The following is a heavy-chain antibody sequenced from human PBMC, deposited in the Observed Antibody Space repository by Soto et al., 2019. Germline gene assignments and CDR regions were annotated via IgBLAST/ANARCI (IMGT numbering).Heavy chain of an antibody. CDR2: INHSGST. CDR1: GGSFSGYY. Sequence: RPSETLSLTCAVYGGSFSGYYWSWIRQPPGKGLEWIGEINHSGSTNYNPSLKSRATISVDTSKNQFSLKLSSVTAADTAVYYCASEMVRGVIPPQGYGMDVWGQGTTVTVSS. D-gene: IGHD3-10*01. V-gene: IGHV4-34*01. J-gene: IGHJ6*02. CDR3: ASEMVRGVIPPQGYGMDV.